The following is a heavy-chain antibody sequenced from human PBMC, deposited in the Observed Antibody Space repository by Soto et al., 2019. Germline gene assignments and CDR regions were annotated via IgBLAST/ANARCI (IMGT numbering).Heavy chain of an antibody. V-gene: IGHV4-59*01. D-gene: IGHD2-15*01. J-gene: IGHJ4*02. CDR1: SNSINYSY. CDR2: IHYSGST. CDR3: ARGYCSGGSCSSHPFDY. Sequence: SETMSLTRTFSSNSINYSYCSWTLEAPWKGLEWIGYIHYSGSTRYSPSLRSRVTISLDTSKNQFSLKLRFVTSADTAVYYCARGYCSGGSCSSHPFDYWGQGTPVTVS.